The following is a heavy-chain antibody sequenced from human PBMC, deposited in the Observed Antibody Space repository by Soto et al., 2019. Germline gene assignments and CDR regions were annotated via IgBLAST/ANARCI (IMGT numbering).Heavy chain of an antibody. CDR2: IRRNAYGGTT. CDR1: GFTFGDYA. CDR3: TRASSLDFDF. V-gene: IGHV3-49*04. Sequence: GGSLRLSCTTSGFTFGDYALSWVRQAPGKGLEWVGFIRRNAYGGTTDYAAFVKGRFTISRDDSKSIAYLQMNSLRTEDTALYYCTRASSLDFDFWGQGTLVTVSS. J-gene: IGHJ4*02. D-gene: IGHD3-16*01.